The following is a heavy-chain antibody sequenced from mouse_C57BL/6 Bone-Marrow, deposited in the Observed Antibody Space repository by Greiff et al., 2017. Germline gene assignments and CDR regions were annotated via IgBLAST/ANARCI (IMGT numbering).Heavy chain of an antibody. CDR1: GYTFTSYD. D-gene: IGHD2-1*01. CDR3: ASYYGNPGWDPWFAY. J-gene: IGHJ3*01. Sequence: QVQLQQSGPELVKPGASVKLSCKASGYTFTSYDINWVKQRPGQGLEWIGWIYPRDGSTKYNEKFKGKATLTVDTSSSTAYMELHSLTSEDAAVYFCASYYGNPGWDPWFAYWGQGTLVTVSA. V-gene: IGHV1-85*01. CDR2: IYPRDGST.